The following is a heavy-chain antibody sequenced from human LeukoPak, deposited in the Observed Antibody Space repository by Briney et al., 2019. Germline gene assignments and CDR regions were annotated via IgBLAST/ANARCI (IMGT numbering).Heavy chain of an antibody. Sequence: ASVKLSCTASGYRLTELAMHWVRQAPGKGLEWMGGFDPEVGETLYAQKFQGRVTMTEDTSTDTAHMELSSLKSEDTAVYFCAAFYYDSSRFYYYFDYWGQGTLVTVSS. CDR1: GYRLTELA. J-gene: IGHJ4*02. CDR2: FDPEVGET. CDR3: AAFYYDSSRFYYYFDY. D-gene: IGHD3-22*01. V-gene: IGHV1-24*01.